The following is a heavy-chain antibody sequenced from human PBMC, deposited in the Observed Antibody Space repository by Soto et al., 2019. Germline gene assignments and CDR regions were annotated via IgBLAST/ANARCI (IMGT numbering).Heavy chain of an antibody. CDR1: GFSFSNYL. CDR2: INRDGVDR. J-gene: IGHJ4*02. CDR3: ARDAPFCLDC. V-gene: IGHV3-7*03. Sequence: GGSLRLSCAASGFSFSNYLMAWVRQAPGKGLEWVANINRDGVDRYHADSVRGRFTIFRDNSENSLYLQMNRLRAEDTAVYYCARDAPFCLDCWGRGSLVTVYS.